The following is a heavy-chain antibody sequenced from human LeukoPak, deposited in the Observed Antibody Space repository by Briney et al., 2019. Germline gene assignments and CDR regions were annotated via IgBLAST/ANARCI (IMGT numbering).Heavy chain of an antibody. CDR2: INDNGAGT. V-gene: IGHV3-23*01. D-gene: IGHD6-6*01. J-gene: IGHJ4*02. Sequence: GGSLRLSCAASGFTFSSYAMSWVRQAPGKGLKWDSTINDNGAGTYYADSVKGRFTISRDNSKNSLYLQMNSLRTEDTALYYCAKDIHRGYSSSVDYWGQGTLVTVSS. CDR3: AKDIHRGYSSSVDY. CDR1: GFTFSSYA.